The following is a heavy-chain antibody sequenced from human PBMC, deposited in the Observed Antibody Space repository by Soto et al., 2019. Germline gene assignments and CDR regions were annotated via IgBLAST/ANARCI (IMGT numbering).Heavy chain of an antibody. CDR3: AREWAEITIFGVDNPSYGMEV. D-gene: IGHD3-3*01. J-gene: IGHJ6*02. V-gene: IGHV1-3*01. Sequence: ASVKVSCKAAGYTFTSYAMHWVRQAPGQRLEWMGWINAGNGNTKYSQKFQGRVTITRDTSASTGYMELSSLRSEDTAVYYCAREWAEITIFGVDNPSYGMEVWGQGTTVTVSS. CDR2: INAGNGNT. CDR1: GYTFTSYA.